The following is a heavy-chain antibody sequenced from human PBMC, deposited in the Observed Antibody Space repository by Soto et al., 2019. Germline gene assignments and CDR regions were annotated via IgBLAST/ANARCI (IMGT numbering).Heavy chain of an antibody. CDR3: ARMYYDYIWGSSGAFDI. D-gene: IGHD3-16*01. CDR2: INSDGSST. J-gene: IGHJ3*02. Sequence: PGGSLRLSCAASGFTFSSYWMHWVRQAPGKGLVWVSRINSDGSSTSYADSVKGRFTISRDNAKNTLYLQMNSLRAEDTAVYYCARMYYDYIWGSSGAFDIWGQGTMVTVSS. V-gene: IGHV3-74*01. CDR1: GFTFSSYW.